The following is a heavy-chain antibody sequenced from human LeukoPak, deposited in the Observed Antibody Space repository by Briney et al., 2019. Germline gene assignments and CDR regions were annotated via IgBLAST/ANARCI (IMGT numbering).Heavy chain of an antibody. D-gene: IGHD2-8*01. CDR3: ARDIVLMRNFWFDP. V-gene: IGHV4-4*07. Sequence: SETLSLTCTVSGGSISSYYWSWIQQPAGKGLEWIGRIYTSGSTNYNPSLKSRVTMSVDTSKNQFSLKLSSVAAADTAVYYCARDIVLMRNFWFDPWGQGTLVTVSS. CDR2: IYTSGST. J-gene: IGHJ5*02. CDR1: GGSISSYY.